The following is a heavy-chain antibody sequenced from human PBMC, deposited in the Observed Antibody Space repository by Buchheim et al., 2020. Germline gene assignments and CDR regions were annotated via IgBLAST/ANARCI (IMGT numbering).Heavy chain of an antibody. Sequence: QVQLVQSGAEVKKPGASVKVSCKASGYTFTSYDINWVRQATGQGLEWMGWMNPNSGNTGYAQKFQGRVHMNRNHSISTAYMELSSLRSEDTAVYYCARGVPIDIAAAGTTGDYWGQGTL. D-gene: IGHD6-13*01. CDR1: GYTFTSYD. CDR2: MNPNSGNT. J-gene: IGHJ4*02. V-gene: IGHV1-8*01. CDR3: ARGVPIDIAAAGTTGDY.